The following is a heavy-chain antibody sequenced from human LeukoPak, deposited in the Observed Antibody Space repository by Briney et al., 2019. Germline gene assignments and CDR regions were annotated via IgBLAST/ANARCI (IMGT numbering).Heavy chain of an antibody. D-gene: IGHD3-22*01. CDR1: GYTFTGYY. V-gene: IGHV1-2*02. J-gene: IGHJ3*02. CDR2: ITPNSGGT. Sequence: ASVKVSCKASGYTFTGYYMHWVRQAPGQGLEWMGWITPNSGGTNYAQKFQGRVTMTRDTSISTAYMELSRLRSDDTAVYYCARGVYYYDSSGYYYEDAFDIWGQGTMVTVSS. CDR3: ARGVYYYDSSGYYYEDAFDI.